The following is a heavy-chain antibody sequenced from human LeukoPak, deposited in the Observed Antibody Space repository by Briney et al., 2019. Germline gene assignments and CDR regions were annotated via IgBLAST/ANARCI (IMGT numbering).Heavy chain of an antibody. D-gene: IGHD3-22*01. Sequence: GESLKISCKDSVYSFTSYWSGWVGQLPGKGLEWMGIIYPGDSDTRYSPSFQGQVTISADKSISTAYLQWSSLKASDTAMYYCARQGNYYDRSGSPGYWGQGTLVTVSS. CDR3: ARQGNYYDRSGSPGY. J-gene: IGHJ4*02. CDR2: IYPGDSDT. CDR1: VYSFTSYW. V-gene: IGHV5-51*01.